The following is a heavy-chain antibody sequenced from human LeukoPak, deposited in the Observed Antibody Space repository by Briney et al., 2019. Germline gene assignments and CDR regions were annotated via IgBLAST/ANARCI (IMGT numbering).Heavy chain of an antibody. CDR3: ARDGSSSWPMLIDYYMDV. CDR2: INPNSGGT. Sequence: ASVKVSCKASGYTFTSYYMHWVRQAPGQGLEWMGWINPNSGGTNYAQKFQGRVTMTRDTSISTAYMELSRLRSDDTAVYYCARDGSSSWPMLIDYYMDVWGKGTTVTVSS. D-gene: IGHD6-13*01. V-gene: IGHV1-2*02. J-gene: IGHJ6*03. CDR1: GYTFTSYY.